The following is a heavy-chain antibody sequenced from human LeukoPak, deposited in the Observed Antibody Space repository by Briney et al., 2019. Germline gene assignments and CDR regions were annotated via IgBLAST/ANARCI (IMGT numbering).Heavy chain of an antibody. CDR3: ARVGRGGITMVRGVIGHLDYFDY. Sequence: SETLSLXCAVYGGSFSGYYWSWIRLPPGKGLEWIGEINHSGSTNYNPSLKSRVTISVNTSKNQFSQKLSSVTAADTAVYYCARVGRGGITMVRGVIGHLDYFDYWGQGTLVTVSS. CDR1: GGSFSGYY. J-gene: IGHJ4*02. CDR2: INHSGST. D-gene: IGHD3-10*01. V-gene: IGHV4-34*01.